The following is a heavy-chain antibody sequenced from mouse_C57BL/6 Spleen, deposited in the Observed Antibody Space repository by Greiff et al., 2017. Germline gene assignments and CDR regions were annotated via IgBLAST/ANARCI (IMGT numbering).Heavy chain of an antibody. Sequence: QVQLKESGPELVKPGASVKISCKASGYAFSSSWMNWVKPRPGKGLEWIGRISPGDGDTNYNGKFKGKATLTADKSSSTAYMQLSSLTSEDSAVYFCARSAVAWFAYWGQGTLVTVSA. CDR1: GYAFSSSW. D-gene: IGHD3-3*01. CDR3: ARSAVAWFAY. V-gene: IGHV1-82*01. CDR2: ISPGDGDT. J-gene: IGHJ3*01.